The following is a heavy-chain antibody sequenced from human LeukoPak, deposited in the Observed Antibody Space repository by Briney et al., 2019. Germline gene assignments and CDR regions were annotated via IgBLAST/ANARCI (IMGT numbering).Heavy chain of an antibody. CDR2: ISAYNGNT. CDR3: ARDWGCSTSCSVEGIYYYYMDV. J-gene: IGHJ6*03. CDR1: GYTFTSYG. Sequence: ASVKVSCKASGYTFTSYGISWVRQAPGQGLEWMGWISAYNGNTNYAQKLQGRVTMTTDTSTSTAYMELRSLRSDDTAVYYCARDWGCSTSCSVEGIYYYYMDVWGKGTTVTVSS. V-gene: IGHV1-18*01. D-gene: IGHD2-2*01.